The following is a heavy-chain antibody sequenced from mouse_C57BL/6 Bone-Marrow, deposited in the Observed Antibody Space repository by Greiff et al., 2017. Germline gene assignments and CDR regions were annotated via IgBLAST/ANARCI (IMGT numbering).Heavy chain of an antibody. V-gene: IGHV5-16*01. J-gene: IGHJ1*03. CDR3: ARDDPYYYGSSSWYFDV. CDR1: GFTFSDYY. Sequence: EVMLVESEGGLVQPGSSMKLSCTASGFTFSDYYMAWVRQVPEKGLEWVANINYDGSSTYYLDSLKSRFIISRDNAKNILYLQMSSLKSEDTATYYCARDDPYYYGSSSWYFDVWGTGTTVTVSS. D-gene: IGHD1-1*01. CDR2: INYDGSST.